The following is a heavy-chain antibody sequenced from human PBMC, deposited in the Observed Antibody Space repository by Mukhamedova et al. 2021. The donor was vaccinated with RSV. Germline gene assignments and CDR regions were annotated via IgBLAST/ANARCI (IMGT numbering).Heavy chain of an antibody. J-gene: IGHJ4*02. CDR3: PRDPPAGVFSFAT. Sequence: AVIWYDGSNKYYADSVKGRFTISRDNSKNTLSLQMNSVRAEDTAVYNVPRDPPAGVFSFATGGRGTLVTVPS. V-gene: IGHV3-33*01. D-gene: IGHD2/OR15-2a*01. CDR2: IWYDGSNK.